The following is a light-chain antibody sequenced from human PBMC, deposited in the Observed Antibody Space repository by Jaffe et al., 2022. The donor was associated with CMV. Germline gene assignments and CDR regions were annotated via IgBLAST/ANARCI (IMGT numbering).Light chain of an antibody. J-gene: IGLJ3*02. Sequence: QSALTQPASVSGSPGQSITISCTGTSSDVGGYNYVSWYQQHPGKAPKLMIYDVTNRPSGVSNRFSGSKSGNTASLTISGLQAEDEADYYCNSYTSRTWVFGGGTKLTVL. CDR2: DVT. V-gene: IGLV2-14*03. CDR1: SSDVGGYNY. CDR3: NSYTSRTWV.